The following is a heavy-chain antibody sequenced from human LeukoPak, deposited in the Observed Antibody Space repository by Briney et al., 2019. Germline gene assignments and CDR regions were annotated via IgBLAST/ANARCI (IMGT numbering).Heavy chain of an antibody. V-gene: IGHV3-23*01. D-gene: IGHD2-15*01. CDR3: AKSHSYSMFDY. Sequence: GGSLTLYCSASGFTFSSYARSWVRQALGKGLEWVSAISGSGGSTYYADSVKGRFTISRDNSKNTLYLQMNSLRAEDTAVYYCAKSHSYSMFDYWGQGTLVTVSS. CDR1: GFTFSSYA. CDR2: ISGSGGST. J-gene: IGHJ4*02.